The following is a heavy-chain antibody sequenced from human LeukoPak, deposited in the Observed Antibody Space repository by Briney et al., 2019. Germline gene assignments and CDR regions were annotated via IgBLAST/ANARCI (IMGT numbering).Heavy chain of an antibody. J-gene: IGHJ6*03. CDR2: ISGSGGST. Sequence: PGRSLRLSCTTSGFTFGDYSMSWVRQAPGKGLEWVSAISGSGGSTYYADSVKGRFTISRDNSKNTLYLQMNSLRAEDTAVYYCAKDREETYYYYYMDVWGKGTTVTVSS. CDR3: AKDREETYYYYYMDV. CDR1: GFTFGDYS. D-gene: IGHD1-26*01. V-gene: IGHV3-23*01.